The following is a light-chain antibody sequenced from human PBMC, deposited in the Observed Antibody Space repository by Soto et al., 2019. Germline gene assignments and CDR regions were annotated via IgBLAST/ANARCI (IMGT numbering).Light chain of an antibody. CDR2: WAS. V-gene: IGKV4-1*01. CDR3: QQYYRTPRT. Sequence: DIVMTQSPDSLAVSLGERATINCKSSQSVLYSSNNKNYLAWYQQKPGQPPKLLIYWASTRESGVPDRFSGSGSGTDFTLTISSLQAEDVAVYYCQQYYRTPRTFGPGTKVDIK. J-gene: IGKJ3*01. CDR1: QSVLYSSNNKNY.